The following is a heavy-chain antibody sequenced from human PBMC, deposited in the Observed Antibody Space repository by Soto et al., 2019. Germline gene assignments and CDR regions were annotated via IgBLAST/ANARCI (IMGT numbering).Heavy chain of an antibody. D-gene: IGHD4-17*01. J-gene: IGHJ4*02. CDR3: ARIPGHDYGDYVLGDSLLSFFDY. CDR2: IFSNDEK. Sequence: QVTLKESGPVLVNPTETLTLTCTVSVFSLTNSTIGVSWIRHPPGKALEWLAHIFSNDEKSYNTSLQSRLTISQDTSKSQVVLTITNMDPVDTATYYSARIPGHDYGDYVLGDSLLSFFDYWGQGTLVTVSS. CDR1: VFSLTNSTIG. V-gene: IGHV2-26*01.